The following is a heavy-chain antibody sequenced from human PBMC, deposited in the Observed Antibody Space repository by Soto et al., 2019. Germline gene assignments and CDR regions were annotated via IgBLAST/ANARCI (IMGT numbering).Heavy chain of an antibody. J-gene: IGHJ6*02. Sequence: SETLSLTSIVSGSSISSYFWSRIRQPPGRGLEWIGHIHYSGSTNYNPSLKSRVTISVDTSKNQVSLKLSSVTAADTAMYFCARQVSSAWPPYYYDMDVWGQGTTVS. CDR2: IHYSGST. CDR1: GSSISSYF. V-gene: IGHV4-59*08. CDR3: ARQVSSAWPPYYYDMDV. D-gene: IGHD6-25*01.